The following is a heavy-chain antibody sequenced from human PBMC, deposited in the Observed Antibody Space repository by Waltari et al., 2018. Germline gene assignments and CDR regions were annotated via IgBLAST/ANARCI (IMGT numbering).Heavy chain of an antibody. CDR2: INHSGNT. V-gene: IGHV4-34*02. Sequence: QVQLRQWGAGLLKPSETLSLTCPVYGGSFSGYHWSWIRQPPGKGLEWIGEINHSGNTNQNPSLKSRVTISVDTSKNQFSLKLTSVTAADTAVYYCARNWELRGGMDVWGKGTTVTVSS. CDR3: ARNWELRGGMDV. D-gene: IGHD1-26*01. CDR1: GGSFSGYH. J-gene: IGHJ6*03.